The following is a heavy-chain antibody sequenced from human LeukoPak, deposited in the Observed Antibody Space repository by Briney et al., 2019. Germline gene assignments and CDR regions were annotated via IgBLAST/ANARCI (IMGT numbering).Heavy chain of an antibody. CDR3: AREGTDSSSWYPYYYYYYYGMDV. D-gene: IGHD6-13*01. V-gene: IGHV3-11*01. Sequence: GGSLRLSCAASGFTFSDYYMSWIRQAPGKGLEWVSYISSSGSTIYYADSVKGRFTISRDNAKNSLYLQMNSLRAEDTAVYYCAREGTDSSSWYPYYYYYYYGMDVWGQGTTVTVSS. CDR2: ISSSGSTI. CDR1: GFTFSDYY. J-gene: IGHJ6*02.